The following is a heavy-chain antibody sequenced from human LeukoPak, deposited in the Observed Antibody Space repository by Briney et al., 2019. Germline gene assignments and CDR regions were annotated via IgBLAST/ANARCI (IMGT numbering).Heavy chain of an antibody. D-gene: IGHD6-19*01. Sequence: ASVKVSCKASGYTFTSYGISWVRQAPGQGLEWMGWISAYNGNTNYAQKLQGRVTMTTDTSTSTAYMELRSLRSDDTAVYYCASVTGYSSGSARFDYWGQGTLVTVSS. V-gene: IGHV1-18*01. CDR1: GYTFTSYG. CDR2: ISAYNGNT. J-gene: IGHJ4*02. CDR3: ASVTGYSSGSARFDY.